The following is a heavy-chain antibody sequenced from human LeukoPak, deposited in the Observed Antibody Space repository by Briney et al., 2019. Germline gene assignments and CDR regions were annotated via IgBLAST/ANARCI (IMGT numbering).Heavy chain of an antibody. CDR3: AKTRDWYFDL. CDR2: ITDSGTTT. Sequence: GGCLRLSCEASALPFSSYAMSWVRQAPGKGLDWVSGITDSGTTTYYADSVKGRFTVSRDNSKNTLYLQLSSLRADDTALYYCAKTRDWYFDLWGRGTLVTVSS. D-gene: IGHD5-24*01. V-gene: IGHV3-23*01. CDR1: ALPFSSYA. J-gene: IGHJ2*01.